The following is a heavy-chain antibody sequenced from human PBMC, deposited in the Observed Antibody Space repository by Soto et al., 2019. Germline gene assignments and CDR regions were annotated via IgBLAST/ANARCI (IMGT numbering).Heavy chain of an antibody. D-gene: IGHD3-10*01. CDR1: GYTFTSYD. Sequence: ASVKVSCKASGYTFTSYDINWVRQATGQGLEWMGWMNPNSGNTGYAQKFQGRVTMTRNTSISTAYMDLSSLRSEDTAVYYCARGRGGPREKKSNFDYWGQGTLVTVSS. CDR3: ARGRGGPREKKSNFDY. J-gene: IGHJ4*02. CDR2: MNPNSGNT. V-gene: IGHV1-8*01.